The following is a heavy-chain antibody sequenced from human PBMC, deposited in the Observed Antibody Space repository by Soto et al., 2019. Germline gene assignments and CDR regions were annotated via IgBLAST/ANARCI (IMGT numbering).Heavy chain of an antibody. Sequence: QVQLQQWGAGLLKPSETLSLTCAVYGGSFSGYYWSWIRQPPGKGLEWIGEINHSGSTNYNPYLKRRVTISVDTSKNHFSLKLSSVTAADTAVYYCARGLGLSWGQVTLVTVSS. CDR2: INHSGST. V-gene: IGHV4-34*01. J-gene: IGHJ4*02. CDR1: GGSFSGYY. CDR3: ARGLGLS.